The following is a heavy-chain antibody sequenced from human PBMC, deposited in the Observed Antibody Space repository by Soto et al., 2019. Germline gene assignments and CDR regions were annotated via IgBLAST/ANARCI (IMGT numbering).Heavy chain of an antibody. Sequence: HPGGSLRLSCAASGFTFSSYAMHWVRQAPGKGLEWVAVISYDGSNKYYADSVKGRFTISRDNSKNTLYLQMNSLRAEDTAVYYCAREMPDPMIVVATPYFDYWGQGTLVTVSS. J-gene: IGHJ4*02. CDR2: ISYDGSNK. D-gene: IGHD3-22*01. CDR1: GFTFSSYA. V-gene: IGHV3-30-3*01. CDR3: AREMPDPMIVVATPYFDY.